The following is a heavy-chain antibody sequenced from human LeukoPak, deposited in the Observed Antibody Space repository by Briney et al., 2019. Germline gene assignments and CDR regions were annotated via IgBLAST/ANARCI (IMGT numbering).Heavy chain of an antibody. D-gene: IGHD5-18*01. V-gene: IGHV3-23*01. CDR2: ISGSGGST. CDR1: GFTFSSYA. Sequence: GGSLRLSCAASGFTFSSYAMSWVRQAPGKGLEWVSAISGSGGSTYYADSVKGRFTISRDNSKNTLYLQMNSLRAEDTAVYYCAKARRGYSYGSNYAYFDYWGQGTLVTVSS. CDR3: AKARRGYSYGSNYAYFDY. J-gene: IGHJ4*02.